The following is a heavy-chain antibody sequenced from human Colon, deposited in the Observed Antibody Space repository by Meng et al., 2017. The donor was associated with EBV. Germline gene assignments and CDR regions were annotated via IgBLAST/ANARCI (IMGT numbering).Heavy chain of an antibody. CDR1: GGSFRGYY. J-gene: IGHJ4*02. D-gene: IGHD3-10*01. CDR3: AKYGSGTSYTGYYFHY. Sequence: QVQLQQWGAGLLKPSXXXXLRXXGYGGSFRGYYWTWIRQPPGKGLEWVAEINYSGNTNYSPSLKSRVTISVDTSKNQFSLKLTSVTAADTAVYYCAKYGSGTSYTGYYFHYWGQGALVTVSS. CDR2: INYSGNT. V-gene: IGHV4-34*01.